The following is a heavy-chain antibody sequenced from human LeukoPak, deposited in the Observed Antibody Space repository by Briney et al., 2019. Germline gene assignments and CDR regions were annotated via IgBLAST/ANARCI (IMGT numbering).Heavy chain of an antibody. Sequence: GGSLRLSCAASGFTFSSYSMNWVRQAPGKGLEWVSAISGSGGSTYYADSVKGRFTISRDNSKNTLHLQMNSLRAEDTAVYYCAKDRPARASGAHFDYWGQGTLVTVSS. V-gene: IGHV3-23*01. D-gene: IGHD7-27*01. J-gene: IGHJ4*02. CDR1: GFTFSSYS. CDR2: ISGSGGST. CDR3: AKDRPARASGAHFDY.